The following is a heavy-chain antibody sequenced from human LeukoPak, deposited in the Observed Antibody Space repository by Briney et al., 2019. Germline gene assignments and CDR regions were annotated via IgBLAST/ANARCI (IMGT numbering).Heavy chain of an antibody. CDR1: GFTFSSYW. CDR3: AKGDGYAALI. J-gene: IGHJ4*02. D-gene: IGHD5-24*01. Sequence: GGSVRLSCAAAGFTFSSYWMLGGRQAPGKGGVWVSRINSAGSSASYVDSVKGRFTISRDNAKKTLFLQMNSLRDEDTAVYYCAKGDGYAALIRGQGTLVTVSS. V-gene: IGHV3-74*01. CDR2: INSAGSSA.